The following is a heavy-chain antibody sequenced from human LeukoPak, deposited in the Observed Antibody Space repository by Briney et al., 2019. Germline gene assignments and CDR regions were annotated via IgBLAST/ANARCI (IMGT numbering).Heavy chain of an antibody. Sequence: PGGSLRLSCAASGFTFSSYSMNWVRQAPGKGLEWVSSISSSSSYIYYADSVKGRFTISRDNAKNSLYLQMNSLRAEDTAVYYCAGQPRSIAATSHFDYWGQGTLVTVSS. D-gene: IGHD6-13*01. J-gene: IGHJ4*02. CDR1: GFTFSSYS. V-gene: IGHV3-21*01. CDR3: AGQPRSIAATSHFDY. CDR2: ISSSSSYI.